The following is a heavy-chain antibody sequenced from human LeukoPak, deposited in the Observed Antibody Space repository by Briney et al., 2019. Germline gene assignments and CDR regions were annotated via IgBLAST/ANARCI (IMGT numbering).Heavy chain of an antibody. Sequence: PGGSLRLSCAASGFTFSSYSMNWVRQAPGEGLEWVSSISSSSSYIYYADSVKGRFTISRDNAKNSLYLQMNSLRAEDTAVYSCARDGPLIAAAGGGGDAFDIWGQGTMVTVSS. D-gene: IGHD6-13*01. CDR1: GFTFSSYS. J-gene: IGHJ3*02. CDR2: ISSSSSYI. CDR3: ARDGPLIAAAGGGGDAFDI. V-gene: IGHV3-21*01.